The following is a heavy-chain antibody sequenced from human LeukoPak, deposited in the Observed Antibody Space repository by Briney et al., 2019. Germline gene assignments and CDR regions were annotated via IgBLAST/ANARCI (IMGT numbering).Heavy chain of an antibody. J-gene: IGHJ4*02. D-gene: IGHD2/OR15-2a*01. V-gene: IGHV3-33*01. CDR2: IWYDGSNK. CDR3: AREGPRGNSQFDY. Sequence: GGSLRLSCVASGFIFSTYGMHWVRQAPGKGLEWVAVIWYDGSNKYYADSVKGRFTISRDNSKNTLYLQMNSLRAEDTAVYYCAREGPRGNSQFDYWGQGTLVTVSS. CDR1: GFIFSTYG.